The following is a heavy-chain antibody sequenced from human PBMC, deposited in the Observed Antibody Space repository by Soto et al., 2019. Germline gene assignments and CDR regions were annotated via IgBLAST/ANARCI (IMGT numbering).Heavy chain of an antibody. CDR1: GSTFSSYA. V-gene: IGHV3-23*01. CDR3: AKGPSGWFPYYFDY. J-gene: IGHJ4*02. CDR2: ISGSGGST. Sequence: GGSLRLSCAASGSTFSSYAMSWVRQAPGKGLEWVSAISGSGGSTYYADSVKGRFTISRDNSKNTLYLQMNSLRAEDTAVYCCAKGPSGWFPYYFDYWGQGTLVTVSS. D-gene: IGHD6-19*01.